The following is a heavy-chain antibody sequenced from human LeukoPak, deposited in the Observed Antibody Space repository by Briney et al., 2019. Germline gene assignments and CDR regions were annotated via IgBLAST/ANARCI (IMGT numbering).Heavy chain of an antibody. D-gene: IGHD4-17*01. CDR3: ARETGDYVDYFDY. Sequence: GGSLRLSCAASGFTFSSYWMHCVRQAPGKGLVWVSRINSDGSSTSYADSVKGRFTISRDNAKNTLYLQMNSLRAEDTAVYYCARETGDYVDYFDYWGQGTLVTVSS. CDR2: INSDGSST. J-gene: IGHJ4*02. V-gene: IGHV3-74*01. CDR1: GFTFSSYW.